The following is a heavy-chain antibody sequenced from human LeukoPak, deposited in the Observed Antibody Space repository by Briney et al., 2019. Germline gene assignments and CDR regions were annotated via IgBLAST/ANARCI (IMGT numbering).Heavy chain of an antibody. V-gene: IGHV3-23*01. D-gene: IGHD5-12*01. CDR1: GFTFNTYA. J-gene: IGHJ4*02. CDR3: AKDRGLRRLSYFDY. CDR2: ISDSGGNT. Sequence: GGSLRLSCAASGFTFNTYAMSWVRQAPWERLRWVSGISDSGGNTYYADSVRGRFTISRDNSKNTLYLQMNSLRAEDTAVYYCAKDRGLRRLSYFDYWGQGTLVTVSS.